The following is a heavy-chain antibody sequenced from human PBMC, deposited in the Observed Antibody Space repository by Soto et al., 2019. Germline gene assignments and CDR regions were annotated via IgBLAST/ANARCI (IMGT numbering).Heavy chain of an antibody. CDR3: TTLNYGVDV. J-gene: IGHJ6*02. V-gene: IGHV3-15*01. CDR1: GFSFSNAW. CDR2: IKSKTDGGTA. Sequence: EVQLVESGGGLVKPGGSLRLSCAASGFSFSNAWISLVRQLPGKGWEWVGHIKSKTDGGTADYAAPVKGRFTISRDDSKNTLYLQMNSMKTEDTAMFYCTTLNYGVDVWGQWTTVNVSS.